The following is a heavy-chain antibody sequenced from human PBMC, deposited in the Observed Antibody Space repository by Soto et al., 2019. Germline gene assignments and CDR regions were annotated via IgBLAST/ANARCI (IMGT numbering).Heavy chain of an antibody. V-gene: IGHV1-69*13. J-gene: IGHJ4*02. CDR2: ISPIFGTA. CDR1: GGTFSSYA. CDR3: ARESGQTLAGLFDY. D-gene: IGHD6-19*01. Sequence: SVKVSCKASGGTFSSYAISWVRQAPGQGLEWMGGISPIFGTANYAQKFQGRVTMTADASTSTAYMDPRSLKSDDTAVYYCARESGQTLAGLFDYWGQGTLVTVSS.